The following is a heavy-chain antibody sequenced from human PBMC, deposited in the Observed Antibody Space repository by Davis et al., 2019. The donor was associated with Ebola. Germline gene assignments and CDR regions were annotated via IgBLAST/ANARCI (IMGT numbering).Heavy chain of an antibody. CDR3: TTGAVEMLDS. Sequence: GESLKIPCAASGFTFRHAWMNWVRQAPGKGLEWVGRSKSKTDGGTIHYAAPVKGRFTISRDDSKNTLYLQMNSLKTEDTAVYYCTTGAVEMLDSWGQGTLVTVSS. D-gene: IGHD5-24*01. CDR1: GFTFRHAW. J-gene: IGHJ4*02. V-gene: IGHV3-15*07. CDR2: SKSKTDGGTI.